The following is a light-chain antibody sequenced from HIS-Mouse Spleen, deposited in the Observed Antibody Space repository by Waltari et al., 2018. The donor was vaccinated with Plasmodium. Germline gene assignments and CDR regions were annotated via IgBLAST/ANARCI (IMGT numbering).Light chain of an antibody. CDR1: SREVGSYTL. J-gene: IGLJ3*02. Sequence: QSALTQPASVSGSPGQSITISCTGTSREVGSYTLVSWYHQHPGKAPKLMIYQGSKRPSGVSNRFSGSKSGNTASLTFSGLQAEDDADYYCCSHAGSSAVVFGGGTKLTVL. CDR2: QGS. CDR3: CSHAGSSAVV. V-gene: IGLV2-23*03.